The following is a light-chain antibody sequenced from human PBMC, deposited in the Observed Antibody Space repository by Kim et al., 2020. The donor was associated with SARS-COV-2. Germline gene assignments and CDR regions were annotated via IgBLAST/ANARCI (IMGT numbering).Light chain of an antibody. CDR2: YAS. Sequence: VSVGDIVTLSCRASQVISSWLAWYQQKPGKAPKVLIYYASNLQSDVPSRFSGSGSGTDFTLTISSLQPEDFATYYCQQSNSFPWTFGQGTKVDIK. J-gene: IGKJ1*01. CDR1: QVISSW. V-gene: IGKV1-12*01. CDR3: QQSNSFPWT.